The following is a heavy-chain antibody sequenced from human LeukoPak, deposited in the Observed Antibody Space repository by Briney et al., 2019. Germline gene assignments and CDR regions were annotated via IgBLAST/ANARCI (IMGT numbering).Heavy chain of an antibody. D-gene: IGHD2-15*01. CDR1: GFIFRNYA. J-gene: IGHJ4*02. CDR3: ARKGSH. CDR2: IYSGGST. V-gene: IGHV3-53*01. Sequence: GASLRLSCAASGFIFRNYAMSWVRQAPGKGLEWVSVIYSGGSTYYADSVKGRFTISRDNSKNTLYLQMNSLRAEDTAVYYCARKGSHWGQGTLVTVSS.